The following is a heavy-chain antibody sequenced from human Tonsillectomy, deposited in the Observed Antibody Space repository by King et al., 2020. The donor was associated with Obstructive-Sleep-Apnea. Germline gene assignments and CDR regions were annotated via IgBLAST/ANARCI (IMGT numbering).Heavy chain of an antibody. CDR2: ISYDGTNK. D-gene: IGHD5-12*01. CDR1: RFTFSRYG. V-gene: IGHV3-30*18. Sequence: VQLQESGGGVVQPGRSLRLSCAASRFTFSRYGIHWVRQAPGKGLEWVAAISYDGTNKYYADSVKGRFTMSRDNSRNTVYMEMNSLRPEDTALYYCAKDGGYDSDAFDIWGQGTMVTVSS. J-gene: IGHJ3*02. CDR3: AKDGGYDSDAFDI.